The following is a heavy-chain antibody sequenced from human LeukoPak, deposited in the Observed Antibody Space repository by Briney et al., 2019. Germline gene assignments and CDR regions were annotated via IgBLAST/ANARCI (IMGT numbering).Heavy chain of an antibody. CDR1: GASISSSYW. CDR3: ARASLSDSGWYKGFDP. J-gene: IGHJ5*02. D-gene: IGHD6-19*01. V-gene: IGHV4-4*02. Sequence: SETLSLTCAVSGASISSSYWWNWVRQPPGKGLEWIGEIYHSESTNYNPSLKSRVAISLDRSTNHFSLRLTSVTAADTAVYYCARASLSDSGWYKGFDPWGQGTLVTVSS. CDR2: IYHSEST.